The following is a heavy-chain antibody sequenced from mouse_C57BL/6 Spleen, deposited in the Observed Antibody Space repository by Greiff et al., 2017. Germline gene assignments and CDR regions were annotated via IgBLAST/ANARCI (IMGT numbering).Heavy chain of an antibody. CDR3: ARESYDYGNYFDY. D-gene: IGHD2-4*01. J-gene: IGHJ2*01. CDR2: INPNNGGT. Sequence: VQLQQSGPELVKPGASVKIPCKASGYTFTDYNMDWVKQSHGKSLEWIGDINPNNGGTIYNQKFKGKATLTVDKSSSTAYMELRSLTSEDTAVYYCARESYDYGNYFDYWGQGTTLTVSS. CDR1: GYTFTDYN. V-gene: IGHV1-18*01.